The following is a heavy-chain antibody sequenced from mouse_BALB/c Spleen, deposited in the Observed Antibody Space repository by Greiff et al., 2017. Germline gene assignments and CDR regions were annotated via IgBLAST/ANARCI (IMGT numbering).Heavy chain of an antibody. CDR2: INSNGGST. J-gene: IGHJ3*01. D-gene: IGHD2-14*01. V-gene: IGHV5-6-3*01. CDR1: GFTFSSYG. CDR3: ARAYYRSFAY. Sequence: VQLKESGGGLVQPGGSLKLSCAASGFTFSSYGMSWVRQTPDKRLELVATINSNGGSTYYPDSVKGRFTISRDNAKNTLYLQMSSLKSEDTAMYYCARAYYRSFAYWGQGTLVTVSA.